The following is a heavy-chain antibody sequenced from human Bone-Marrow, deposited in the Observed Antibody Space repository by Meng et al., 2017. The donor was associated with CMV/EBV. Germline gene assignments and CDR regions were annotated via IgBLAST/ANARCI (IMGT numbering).Heavy chain of an antibody. CDR2: IYSGGST. CDR3: ARLTILKDDWFDP. CDR1: GFTVSSNH. J-gene: IGHJ5*02. Sequence: GESLKISCAASGFTVSSNHMSWVRQAPGKGLEWVSVIYSGGSTYYADSVKGRFTISRDNSKNTLYLQMNSLRAEDTAVYYCARLTILKDDWFDPWGQGTLVTVSS. V-gene: IGHV3-53*01. D-gene: IGHD3-3*01.